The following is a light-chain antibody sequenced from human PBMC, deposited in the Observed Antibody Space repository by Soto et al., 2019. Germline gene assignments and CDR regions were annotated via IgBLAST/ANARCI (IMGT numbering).Light chain of an antibody. V-gene: IGKV2-30*02. CDR1: HSLVHSDGIAY. J-gene: IGKJ5*01. CDR3: MQGTHWPIP. Sequence: VLMTQNPLSLPVTLGQPASISCRSNHSLVHSDGIAYFSWFQQRPGRSPRRLIYKVSNRDSGVPARFSGSGSGTDFALKISRVEAEDVGVYYCMQGTHWPIPFGQ. CDR2: KVS.